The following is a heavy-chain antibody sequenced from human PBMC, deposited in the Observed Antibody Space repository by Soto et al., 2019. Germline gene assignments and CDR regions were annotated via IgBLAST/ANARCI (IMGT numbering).Heavy chain of an antibody. CDR1: GYWFNGYG. V-gene: IGHV1-18*01. J-gene: IGHJ5*02. Sequence: QAQLMQSGPEVKNPGASVKVSCKASGYWFNGYGISWVGQAPGKGLEWMGWISASSGNTSYAQDLQGRLTMTTDTSTSTAYLELRSLTSDDTAVYYCARETKFYGFWSGYYRFDTWGQGTLVSVSS. CDR2: ISASSGNT. CDR3: ARETKFYGFWSGYYRFDT. D-gene: IGHD3-3*01.